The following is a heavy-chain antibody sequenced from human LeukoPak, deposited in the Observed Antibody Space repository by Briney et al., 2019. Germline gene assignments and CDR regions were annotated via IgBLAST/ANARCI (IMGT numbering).Heavy chain of an antibody. CDR2: IYHSGST. CDR3: ARAPGDYSGFWFDP. CDR1: GYSISSGYY. V-gene: IGHV4-38-2*01. D-gene: IGHD5-12*01. J-gene: IGHJ5*02. Sequence: SETLSLTCAVSGYSISSGYYRGWIRQPPGKGLEWIGSIYHSGSTYYNPSLKSRVTISVDTSKNQFSLKLSSVTAADTAVYYCARAPGDYSGFWFDPWGQGTLVTVSS.